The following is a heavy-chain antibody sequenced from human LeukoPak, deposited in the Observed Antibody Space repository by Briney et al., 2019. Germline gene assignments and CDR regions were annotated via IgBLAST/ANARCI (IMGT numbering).Heavy chain of an antibody. Sequence: SETLSLTCTVSGGSVSSGSYYWSWIRQPPGKGLEWIGYIYYSGSTNCNPSLKSRVTISVDTSKNQFSLKLSSVTAADTAVYYCARGNYCSGGSCYWFDPWGQGTLVTVSS. D-gene: IGHD2-15*01. CDR3: ARGNYCSGGSCYWFDP. V-gene: IGHV4-61*01. J-gene: IGHJ5*02. CDR1: GGSVSSGSYY. CDR2: IYYSGST.